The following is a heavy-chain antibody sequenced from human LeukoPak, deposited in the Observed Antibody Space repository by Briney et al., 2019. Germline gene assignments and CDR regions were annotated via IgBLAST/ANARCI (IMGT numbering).Heavy chain of an antibody. CDR3: AREPYDFWSGYPGTFIDY. D-gene: IGHD3-3*01. J-gene: IGHJ4*02. CDR1: GFAFSGHA. V-gene: IGHV3-33*08. CDR2: IWYDGSNK. Sequence: PGRSLRLSCAASGFAFSGHAMHWVRQAPGKGLEWVAVIWYDGSNKYYADSVKGRFTISRDNSKNTLYLQMNSLRAEDTAVYYCAREPYDFWSGYPGTFIDYWGQGTLVTVSS.